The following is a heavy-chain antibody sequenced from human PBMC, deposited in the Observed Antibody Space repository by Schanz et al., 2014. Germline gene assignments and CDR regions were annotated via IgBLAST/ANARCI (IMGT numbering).Heavy chain of an antibody. J-gene: IGHJ6*02. CDR2: ISNSGTTI. CDR1: GFTFSDYY. D-gene: IGHD6-19*01. V-gene: IGHV3-11*01. Sequence: QVQLVESGGGLVKPGGSLRLSCAASGFTFSDYYMSWIRQAPGKGLEWVSYISNSGTTIYYADSVKGRFTISRDNAKNSLYLQMSSLRDGDTAVYYCASVIMVAGNHRDGRDVWGQGTTVTVS. CDR3: ASVIMVAGNHRDGRDV.